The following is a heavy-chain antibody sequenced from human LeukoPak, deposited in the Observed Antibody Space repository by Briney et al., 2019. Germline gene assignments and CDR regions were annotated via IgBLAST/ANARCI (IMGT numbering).Heavy chain of an antibody. J-gene: IGHJ4*02. D-gene: IGHD3-10*01. V-gene: IGHV4-59*01. CDR1: GGSISSYY. CDR3: ARDYPGFDY. CDR2: IYYSGST. Sequence: SETLSLTCPVSGGSISSYYWSWIRQPPGKGLEWIGYIYYSGSTNYNPSLKSRVTISVDTSKNQFSLKLSSVTAADTAVYYCARDYPGFDYWGQGTLVTVSS.